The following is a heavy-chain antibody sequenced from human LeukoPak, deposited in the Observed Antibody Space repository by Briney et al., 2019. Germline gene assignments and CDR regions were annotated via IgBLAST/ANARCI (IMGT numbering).Heavy chain of an antibody. D-gene: IGHD3-22*01. V-gene: IGHV4-4*07. CDR3: ARIFDRDV. CDR2: IHTGGST. J-gene: IGHJ3*01. CDR1: GGSIFTYY. Sequence: SETLSLTCSISGGSIFTYYWSWVRQPAGKGLEWIGRIHTGGSTNYSPSLKSRVTMSLDTSKNQLSLKLASVTAADTAVYYCARIFDRDVWGQGTMVTVSS.